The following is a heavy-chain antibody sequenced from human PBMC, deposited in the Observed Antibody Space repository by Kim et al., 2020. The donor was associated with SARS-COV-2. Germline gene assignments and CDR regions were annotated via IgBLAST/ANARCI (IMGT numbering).Heavy chain of an antibody. J-gene: IGHJ4*02. Sequence: NSEGSSTSSAESVKGRFTISRDSGKNTLYLQMNSLRAEDTAVYYCGGETGYWGQGTLVTVSS. CDR3: GGETGY. V-gene: IGHV3-74*01. D-gene: IGHD3-10*01. CDR2: NSEGSST.